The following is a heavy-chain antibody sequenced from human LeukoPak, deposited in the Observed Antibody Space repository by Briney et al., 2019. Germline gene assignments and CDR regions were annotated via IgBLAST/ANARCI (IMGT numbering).Heavy chain of an antibody. CDR3: ARASSYGGNSYYYYGMDV. J-gene: IGHJ6*02. Sequence: ASVKVSCKASGYTFTGYYMHWVRQSPGQGLEWMGWINPNSGGTNYAQKFQGWVTMTRDTSISTAYMELSRLRSDDTAVYYCARASSYGGNSYYYYGMDVWGQGTTVTVSS. D-gene: IGHD4-23*01. CDR2: INPNSGGT. V-gene: IGHV1-2*04. CDR1: GYTFTGYY.